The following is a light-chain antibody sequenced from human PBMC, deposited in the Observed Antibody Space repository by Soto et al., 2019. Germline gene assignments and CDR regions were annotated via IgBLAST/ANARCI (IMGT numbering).Light chain of an antibody. CDR1: RSFASSY. CDR3: QHYNSYSEA. V-gene: IGKV3-20*01. Sequence: EIVLTQSPDTLSLSPGERAALSCKASRSFASSYLAWYQQRPGQAPRLLIYAASIRASGIPDRFSGSGSGTDFTLTISSLQPDDFATYYCQHYNSYSEAFGQGTKVELK. J-gene: IGKJ1*01. CDR2: AAS.